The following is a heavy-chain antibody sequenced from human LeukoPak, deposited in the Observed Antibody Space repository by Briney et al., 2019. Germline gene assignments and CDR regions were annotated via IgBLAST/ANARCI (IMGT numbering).Heavy chain of an antibody. CDR3: ARTGYHYGSGSHYAFDI. V-gene: IGHV5-51*04. D-gene: IGHD3-10*01. Sequence: GGSLKISCEASGYSFTTYWIGWVRQMPGKGLEWMGIIYPSDSDTRYSPSFQGQVAISSDKPITTVYLQWTNLKASDTAIYYCARTGYHYGSGSHYAFDIWGQGTVVTVSS. CDR1: GYSFTTYW. J-gene: IGHJ3*02. CDR2: IYPSDSDT.